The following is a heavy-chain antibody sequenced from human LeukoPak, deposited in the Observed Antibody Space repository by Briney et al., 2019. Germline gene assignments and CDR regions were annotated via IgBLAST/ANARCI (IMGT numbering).Heavy chain of an antibody. CDR1: GFTFSSYP. CDR2: ISGSGATT. D-gene: IGHD3-22*01. V-gene: IGHV3-23*01. CDR3: AKGHYYYRSGYYGCDY. J-gene: IGHJ4*02. Sequence: GGSLKLSCAASGFTFSSYPMSWVRQAPGKGLEWVSGISGSGATTYYADSVKGRFTISRDNSKNMLYVQMNSLRDEDTAVYYCAKGHYYYRSGYYGCDYWGQGTLVTVSS.